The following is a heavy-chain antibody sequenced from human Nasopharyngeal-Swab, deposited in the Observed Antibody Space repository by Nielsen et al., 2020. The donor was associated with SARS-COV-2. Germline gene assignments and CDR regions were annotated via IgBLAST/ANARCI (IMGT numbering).Heavy chain of an antibody. Sequence: VRQAPGKGLGWVAVISYDGSNKYYADSVKGRFTISRDNSKNTLYLQMNSLRAEDTAVYYCARGPGDGMDVWGQGTTVTVSS. D-gene: IGHD3-10*01. CDR2: ISYDGSNK. V-gene: IGHV3-30-3*01. CDR3: ARGPGDGMDV. J-gene: IGHJ6*02.